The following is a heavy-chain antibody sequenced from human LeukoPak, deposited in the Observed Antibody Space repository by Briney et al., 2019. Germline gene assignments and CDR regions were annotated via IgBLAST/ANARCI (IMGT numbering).Heavy chain of an antibody. Sequence: GGSLRLSCAASGFTFSSYAMSWVRQAPGKGLEWVSAISGSGDNTYYADSVKGRFTISRDNSKNTLYLQMNSLRAEDTALYYCAKGSYYDSSGTYYSDYWGQGTLVTVSS. D-gene: IGHD3-22*01. CDR1: GFTFSSYA. CDR2: ISGSGDNT. J-gene: IGHJ4*02. V-gene: IGHV3-23*01. CDR3: AKGSYYDSSGTYYSDY.